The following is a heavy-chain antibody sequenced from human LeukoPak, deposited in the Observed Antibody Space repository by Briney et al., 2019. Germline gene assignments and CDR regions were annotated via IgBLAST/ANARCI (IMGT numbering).Heavy chain of an antibody. CDR2: IWYGGSNK. J-gene: IGHJ3*02. V-gene: IGHV3-30*02. CDR3: AKVGGAFDI. CDR1: GFTFSTYA. Sequence: GGSLRLSCAASGFTFSTYAMHWVRQAPGKGLEWVAVIWYGGSNKYYADSVKGRFTISRDNSKNTLYLQMNSLRAEDTAVYYCAKVGGAFDIWGQGTMVTVSS.